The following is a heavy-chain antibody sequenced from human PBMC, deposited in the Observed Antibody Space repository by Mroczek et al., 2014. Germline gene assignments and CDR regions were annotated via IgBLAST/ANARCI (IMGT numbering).Heavy chain of an antibody. V-gene: IGHV4-61*02. CDR2: IYTSGST. Sequence: VQLQQSGPGLVKPSQTLSLTCTVSGGSISSGSYYWSWIRQPAGKGLEWIGRIYTSGSTNYNPSLKSRVTISVDTSKNQFSLKLSSVTAADTAVYYCARGIYCGGDCYPEAFDIWGQGTMVTVSS. J-gene: IGHJ3*02. CDR1: GGSISSGSYY. CDR3: ARGIYCGGDCYPEAFDI. D-gene: IGHD2-21*02.